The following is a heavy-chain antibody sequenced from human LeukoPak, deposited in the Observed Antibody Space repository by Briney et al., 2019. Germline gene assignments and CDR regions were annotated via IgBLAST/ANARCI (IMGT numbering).Heavy chain of an antibody. V-gene: IGHV3-21*01. CDR1: GITFSSYS. CDR3: ARDGVRGFTATTPFDY. Sequence: GGSLRLSCAASGITFSSYSMNWVRQAPGKGLEWVSSIGISSNNIYYADSVKGRFTISRDNAKNSLSLQMNSLRVEDTAVYYCARDGVRGFTATTPFDYWGPGTLVTGSS. D-gene: IGHD4-17*01. CDR2: IGISSNNI. J-gene: IGHJ4*02.